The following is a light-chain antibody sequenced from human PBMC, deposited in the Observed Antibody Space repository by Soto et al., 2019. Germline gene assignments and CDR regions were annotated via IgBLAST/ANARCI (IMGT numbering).Light chain of an antibody. V-gene: IGLV1-44*01. CDR1: SSNIGSNT. CDR3: AAWDDSLTGWV. CDR2: SNI. J-gene: IGLJ3*02. Sequence: QPVLTQPPSASGTPGQRVTISCSGSSSNIGSNTVNWYRQLPGTAPKLLIYSNIQRPSGVPNRFSGSKSGTSASLAISGLQSEDEADYYCAAWDDSLTGWVFGGGTKLTVL.